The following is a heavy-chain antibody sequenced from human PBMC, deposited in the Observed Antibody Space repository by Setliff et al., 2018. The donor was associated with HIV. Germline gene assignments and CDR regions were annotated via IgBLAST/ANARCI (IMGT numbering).Heavy chain of an antibody. CDR1: GFTFSSYG. Sequence: GGSLRLSCAASGFTFSSYGMHWVRQAPGKGLEWVAFIRYDGSNKYYADSVKGRFTISRDNSKNTLYLQMNSLTAEDTAVYYRARDVSWRVRTYIDYWGQGTLVTVSS. CDR2: IRYDGSNK. CDR3: ARDVSWRVRTYIDY. V-gene: IGHV3-30*02. D-gene: IGHD3-3*01. J-gene: IGHJ4*02.